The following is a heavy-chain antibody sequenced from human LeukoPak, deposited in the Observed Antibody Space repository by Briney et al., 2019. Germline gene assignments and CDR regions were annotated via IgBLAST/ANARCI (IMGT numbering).Heavy chain of an antibody. J-gene: IGHJ5*02. D-gene: IGHD6-13*01. CDR1: GYTFTSYG. CDR3: ARDLWVYGSSSWNPPSDWFDP. V-gene: IGHV1-18*01. CDR2: ISAYNGNT. Sequence: ASVKVSCKASGYTFTSYGISWVRQAPGQGLEWMGWISAYNGNTNYAQKLQGRVTMTTDTSTSTAYMELRSLRSDDTAVYYCARDLWVYGSSSWNPPSDWFDPWGQGTLVTVSS.